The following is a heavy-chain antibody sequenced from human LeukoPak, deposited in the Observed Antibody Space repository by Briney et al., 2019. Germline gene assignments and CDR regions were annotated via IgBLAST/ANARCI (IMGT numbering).Heavy chain of an antibody. CDR1: GGSFSGYY. Sequence: SETLSLTCAVYGGSFSGYYWSWIRQPPGKGLEWIGEMNHSGSANYNPSLKSRVTISVDTSKNHFSLKLSSVTAADTSVYYCAGGRAGYSYGYGYYYYYYMDVWGKGTTVTVSS. CDR2: MNHSGSA. V-gene: IGHV4-34*01. CDR3: AGGRAGYSYGYGYYYYYYMDV. J-gene: IGHJ6*03. D-gene: IGHD5-18*01.